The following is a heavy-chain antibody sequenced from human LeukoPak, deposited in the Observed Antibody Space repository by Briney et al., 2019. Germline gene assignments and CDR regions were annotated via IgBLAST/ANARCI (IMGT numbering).Heavy chain of an antibody. CDR3: AREALYCGGDCYSKAFDY. CDR1: GFTFSYYG. J-gene: IGHJ4*02. CDR2: IWYDGSNK. Sequence: QPGRSLRLSCAASGFTFSYYGMHWVRQAPGKGLEWVAVIWYDGSNKYYADSVKGRFTISRDNSKNTLYLQMNSLRAKDTAVYYCAREALYCGGDCYSKAFDYWGQGTLVTVSS. V-gene: IGHV3-33*01. D-gene: IGHD2-21*02.